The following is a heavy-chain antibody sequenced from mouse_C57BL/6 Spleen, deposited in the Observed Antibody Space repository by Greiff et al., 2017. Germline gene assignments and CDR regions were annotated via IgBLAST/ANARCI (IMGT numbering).Heavy chain of an antibody. CDR3: ASLQPGFAY. Sequence: EVKLMESGGGLVKPGGSLKLSCAASGFTFSDYGMHWVRQAPEKGLEWVAYISSGSSTIYYADTVKGRFTISRDNAKNTLFLQMTSLRSEDTAMFCCASLQPGFAYWGQGTLVTVAA. CDR1: GFTFSDYG. CDR2: ISSGSSTI. V-gene: IGHV5-17*01. J-gene: IGHJ3*01.